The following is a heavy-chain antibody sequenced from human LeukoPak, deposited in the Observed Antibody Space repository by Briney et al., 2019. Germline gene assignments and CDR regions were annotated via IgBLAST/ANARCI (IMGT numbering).Heavy chain of an antibody. V-gene: IGHV4-39*02. D-gene: IGHD3-22*01. J-gene: IGHJ4*02. CDR3: ARDRDSSGYRYYFDY. CDR2: IYYSGST. Sequence: PSETLSLTCTVSGGSISGSSYYWGWIRQPPGKGLEWIGSIYYSGSTYYNPSLKSRVTISVDTSKNQFSLKLNSVTATDTAVYYCARDRDSSGYRYYFDYWGQGTLVTVSS. CDR1: GGSISGSSYY.